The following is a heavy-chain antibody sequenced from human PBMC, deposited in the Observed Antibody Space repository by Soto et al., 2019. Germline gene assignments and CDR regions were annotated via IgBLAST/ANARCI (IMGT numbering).Heavy chain of an antibody. CDR3: ARDELLAAAVFDS. CDR1: GFTFSSNG. J-gene: IGHJ5*01. CDR2: IWNDGSNK. Sequence: QVQLVESGGGVVQPGRSLRLSCAASGFTFSSNGMHWVRQAPGKGLEWVAVIWNDGSNKYYADSVKGRFTISRNNYKNTLYLQMNSRRAEDTAVYYCARDELLAAAVFDSWGQGTLVTVSS. D-gene: IGHD6-13*01. V-gene: IGHV3-33*01.